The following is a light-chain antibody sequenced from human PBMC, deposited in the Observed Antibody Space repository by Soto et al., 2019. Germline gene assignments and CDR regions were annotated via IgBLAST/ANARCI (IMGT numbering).Light chain of an antibody. CDR3: AAWDGSLSAWV. V-gene: IGLV1-47*01. J-gene: IGLJ3*02. Sequence: QSVLTQPPSASGAPGQMVTISCSGSSSNIGTKFVYCYQQLPGTAPKLLIYLNSQRPSGVPDRFSGSKSGTSASLAISGLRSEDEADYYCAAWDGSLSAWVFGGGTKLTVL. CDR1: SSNIGTKF. CDR2: LNS.